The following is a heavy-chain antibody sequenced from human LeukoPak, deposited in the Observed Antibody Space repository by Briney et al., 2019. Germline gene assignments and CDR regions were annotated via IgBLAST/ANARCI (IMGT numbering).Heavy chain of an antibody. D-gene: IGHD3-3*01. CDR3: ASAHYDFWSGYPSIDP. J-gene: IGHJ5*02. CDR2: IYYSGSN. CDR1: GGSISSSSYY. Sequence: SETLSLTCTVSGGSISSSSYYWGWIRQPPGKGLEGIGRIYYSGSNYYNPSLKSRVTISVDTANNAFALNMRSVTAADTAVYYCASAHYDFWSGYPSIDPWGQGTLVTVSS. V-gene: IGHV4-39*01.